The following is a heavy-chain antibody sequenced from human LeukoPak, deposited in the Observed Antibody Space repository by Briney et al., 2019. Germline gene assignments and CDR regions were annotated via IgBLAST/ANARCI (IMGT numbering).Heavy chain of an antibody. V-gene: IGHV1-69*13. D-gene: IGHD6-19*01. CDR1: GGTFSSYA. Sequence: ASVKVSCKASGGTFSSYAISWVRQAPGQGLEWMGGIIPIFGTANYAQKFQGRVTITADESTSTAYMELSSLRSEDTAVYYCARDFPRQWLGLGYWGQGTLATVSS. CDR3: ARDFPRQWLGLGY. CDR2: IIPIFGTA. J-gene: IGHJ4*02.